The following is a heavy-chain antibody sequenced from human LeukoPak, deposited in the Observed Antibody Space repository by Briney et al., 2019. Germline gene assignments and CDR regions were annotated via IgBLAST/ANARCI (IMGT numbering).Heavy chain of an antibody. V-gene: IGHV3-23*01. Sequence: GGSLRLSCAASGFTFSSHAMSGVRQAPGKGLEWVSAISGSGGSTYYADSVKGRLTISRDNSKNPLYLQMNSLRAEDPAVYYCAKAGSQWLAPGQWAFDYWGQGTLVTVSS. CDR1: GFTFSSHA. CDR3: AKAGSQWLAPGQWAFDY. D-gene: IGHD6-19*01. CDR2: ISGSGGST. J-gene: IGHJ4*02.